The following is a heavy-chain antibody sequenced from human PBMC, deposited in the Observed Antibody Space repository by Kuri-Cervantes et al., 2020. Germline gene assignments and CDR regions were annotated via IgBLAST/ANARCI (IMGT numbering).Heavy chain of an antibody. CDR1: GFTFDDHA. Sequence: GGSLRLSCAASGFTFDDHAMHWVRQAPGKGLEWVSGISWNSGNINYADSVKGRFTISRDNAKNSLYLHMNSLRAEDTAVYYCASWDTAMVDYYYMDVWGKGTTVTVSS. CDR2: ISWNSGNI. CDR3: ASWDTAMVDYYYMDV. V-gene: IGHV3-9*01. D-gene: IGHD5-18*01. J-gene: IGHJ6*03.